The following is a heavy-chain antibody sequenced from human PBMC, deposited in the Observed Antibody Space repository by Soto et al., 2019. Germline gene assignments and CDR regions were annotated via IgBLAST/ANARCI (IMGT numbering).Heavy chain of an antibody. CDR1: GFTFSSYA. CDR3: AKGAVVVVAATGVWFDP. D-gene: IGHD2-15*01. V-gene: IGHV3-23*01. CDR2: ISGGGGST. Sequence: GGSLRLSCAASGFTFSSYAMSWVRQAPGKGLEWVSAISGGGGSTYYADSVKGRFTISRDNSKNTLYLQMNSLKAEDTAVYYCAKGAVVVVAATGVWFDPWGQGTLVTVSS. J-gene: IGHJ5*02.